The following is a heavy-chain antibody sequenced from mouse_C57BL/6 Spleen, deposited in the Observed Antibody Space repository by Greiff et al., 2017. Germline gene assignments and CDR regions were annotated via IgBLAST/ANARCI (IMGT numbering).Heavy chain of an antibody. CDR3: ARKDGYGSSPSYAMDY. V-gene: IGHV2-2*01. CDR1: GFSLTSYG. J-gene: IGHJ4*01. D-gene: IGHD1-1*01. Sequence: VQLVESGPGLVQPSQSLSITCTVSGFSLTSYGVHWVRQSPGKGLEWLGVIWSGGSTDYNAAFISRLSISKDNSKSQVFFKMNSLQADDTAIYYCARKDGYGSSPSYAMDYWGQGTSVTVSS. CDR2: IWSGGST.